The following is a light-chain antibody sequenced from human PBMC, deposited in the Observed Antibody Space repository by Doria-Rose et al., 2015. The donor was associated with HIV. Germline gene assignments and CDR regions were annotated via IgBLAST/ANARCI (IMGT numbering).Light chain of an antibody. CDR3: SSYADNRWV. CDR1: SSDVGGYNR. Sequence: TGTSSDVGGYNRVSWYQQHPGKAPKLMIYEVSQRPSGVPDRFSGSKSGNTASLTVSGLQADGEADYYCSSYADNRWVFGGGTKLTVL. CDR2: EVS. J-gene: IGLJ3*02. V-gene: IGLV2-8*01.